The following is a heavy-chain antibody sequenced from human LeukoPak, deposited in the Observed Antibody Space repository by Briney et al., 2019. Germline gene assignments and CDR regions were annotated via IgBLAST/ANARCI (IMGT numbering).Heavy chain of an antibody. J-gene: IGHJ6*03. CDR3: AKDGYCSSTSCSHPYYMDV. CDR2: ISGGATGT. V-gene: IGHV3-23*01. D-gene: IGHD2-2*01. Sequence: GGSLRLSCAASGFTFNSYAMSWVRQAPGKGLEWVSGISGGATGTYYTDSVKGRFTISRDNSKNTLYLQMNGLRAEDTAVYYCAKDGYCSSTSCSHPYYMDVWGKGTTVTVSS. CDR1: GFTFNSYA.